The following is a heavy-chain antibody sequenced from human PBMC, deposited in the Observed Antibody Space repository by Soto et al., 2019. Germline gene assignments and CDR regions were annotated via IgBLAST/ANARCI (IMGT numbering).Heavy chain of an antibody. V-gene: IGHV3-48*03. Sequence: GGSLRLSCAASGFTFSSYEMNWVRQAPGKGLEWVSYISSSGSTIYYADSVKGRFTISRDNAKNSLYLQMNSLRAEDTAVYYCARDGGYSSSSHYYYYYGMDVWCQGTTVTVSS. CDR3: ARDGGYSSSSHYYYYYGMDV. CDR1: GFTFSSYE. J-gene: IGHJ6*02. CDR2: ISSSGSTI. D-gene: IGHD6-13*01.